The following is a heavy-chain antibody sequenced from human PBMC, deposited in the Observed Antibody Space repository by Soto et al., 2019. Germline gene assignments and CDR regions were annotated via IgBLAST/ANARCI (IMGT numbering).Heavy chain of an antibody. D-gene: IGHD1-1*01. J-gene: IGHJ5*02. CDR3: AGGNWNEGNWLDP. CDR1: GFTFSSYW. V-gene: IGHV3-74*01. CDR2: INSDGSST. Sequence: EVQLVESGGDLVQPGGSLRLSCAASGFTFSSYWMHWVRQAPGKGLVWVSRINSDGSSTSYADSVKGRFTISRDNAKKRLYRQKNSLSAEDTAVYDCAGGNWNEGNWLDPWGQGTLVTVSS.